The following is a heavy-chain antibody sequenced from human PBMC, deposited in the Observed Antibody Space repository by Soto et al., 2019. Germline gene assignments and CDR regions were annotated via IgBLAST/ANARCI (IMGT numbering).Heavy chain of an antibody. J-gene: IGHJ6*02. V-gene: IGHV4-38-2*02. CDR2: IYHSGST. CDR1: GYSISSGYY. Sequence: PSETLSLTCAVSGYSISSGYYWGWIRQPPGKGLEWIGSIYHSGSTYYNPSLKSRVTISVDTSKNQFSLKLSSVTAADTAVYYCARELQEELEPYYYYYGMDVWGQGTTVT. CDR3: ARELQEELEPYYYYYGMDV. D-gene: IGHD1-1*01.